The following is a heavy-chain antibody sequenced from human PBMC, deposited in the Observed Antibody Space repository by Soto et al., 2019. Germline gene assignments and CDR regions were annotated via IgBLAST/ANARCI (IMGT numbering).Heavy chain of an antibody. Sequence: QVHLVESGGGVVQPGRSLRLSCAASAFPFSTFAMHWVRQAPGKGLEWVAVISYDGGDYYYADSVKGRFTISRDNSKNTLYLQMNSLRAEDTAVYYCAGDQGYPLWGQGTLVTVS. CDR1: AFPFSTFA. CDR2: ISYDGGDY. D-gene: IGHD5-12*01. V-gene: IGHV3-30-3*01. J-gene: IGHJ4*02. CDR3: AGDQGYPL.